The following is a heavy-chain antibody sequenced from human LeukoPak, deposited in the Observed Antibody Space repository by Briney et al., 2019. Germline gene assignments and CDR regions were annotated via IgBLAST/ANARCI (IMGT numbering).Heavy chain of an antibody. Sequence: GRSLRLSCAASGFTFDDYAMHWVRQAPGKGLEWVSGISWNSGSIGYADSVKGRFTISRDNAKNSLYLQMNSLRAEDMALYYCAKASDYGGLYYFDYWGQGTLVTVSS. D-gene: IGHD4-23*01. CDR3: AKASDYGGLYYFDY. J-gene: IGHJ4*02. CDR2: ISWNSGSI. V-gene: IGHV3-9*03. CDR1: GFTFDDYA.